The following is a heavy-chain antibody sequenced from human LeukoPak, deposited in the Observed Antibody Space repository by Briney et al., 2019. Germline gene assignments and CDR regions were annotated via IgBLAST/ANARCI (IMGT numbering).Heavy chain of an antibody. Sequence: PSETLSLTCTVSGYSISSGYYWGWIRPPPGKGLEWIGSIYHSGSTYYNPSLKRRVTISVDTSKNQFSLKLSSVTAADTAVYYCARVLPQLKYYYGSGSYYYWFDPWGQGTLVTVSS. V-gene: IGHV4-38-2*02. CDR1: GYSISSGYY. CDR2: IYHSGST. D-gene: IGHD3-10*01. CDR3: ARVLPQLKYYYGSGSYYYWFDP. J-gene: IGHJ5*02.